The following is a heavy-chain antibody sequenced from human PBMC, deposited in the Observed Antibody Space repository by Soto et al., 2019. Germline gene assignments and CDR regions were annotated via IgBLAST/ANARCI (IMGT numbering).Heavy chain of an antibody. CDR1: GYTFASYA. CDR2: ISAYNGNT. Sequence: QVQLVQSGAEVKKPGASVKVSCKASGYTFASYAISWMRQAPGQGLEWMGWISAYNGNTNYAQKLQGRVTMTTDTTTSTAYMGLRSPRSDDPAVYYCARDPPPPDYWGQGTLVTVSS. J-gene: IGHJ4*02. V-gene: IGHV1-18*01. CDR3: ARDPPPPDY.